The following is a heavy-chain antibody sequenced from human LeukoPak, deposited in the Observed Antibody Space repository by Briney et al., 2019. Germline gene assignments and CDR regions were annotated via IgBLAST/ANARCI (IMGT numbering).Heavy chain of an antibody. CDR1: GSTFRTYW. CDR2: IKQDGSEK. J-gene: IGHJ4*02. V-gene: IGHV3-7*05. Sequence: RGSLRLSCVAPGSTFRTYWTSWVPHTPGKGLEWVASIKQDGSEKYYVDSVKGRFTISRDNAKNSLYLQMNSLRAEDTAVYYCARLIRPYFDYWGQGTLVTVSS. CDR3: ARLIRPYFDY.